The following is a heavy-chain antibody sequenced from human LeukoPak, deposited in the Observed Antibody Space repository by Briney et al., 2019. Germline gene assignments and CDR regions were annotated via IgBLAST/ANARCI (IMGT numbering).Heavy chain of an antibody. J-gene: IGHJ5*02. CDR3: ARIVFRYWFDP. CDR2: IYYSGST. V-gene: IGHV4-59*01. CDR1: GGSISSYY. D-gene: IGHD1-26*01. Sequence: SETLSFTCTVSGGSISSYYWSWIRQPPGKGQEWIGYIYYSGSTNYNPSLKSRVTISVDTSKNQFSLKLSSVTAADTAVYYCARIVFRYWFDPWGQGTLVTVSS.